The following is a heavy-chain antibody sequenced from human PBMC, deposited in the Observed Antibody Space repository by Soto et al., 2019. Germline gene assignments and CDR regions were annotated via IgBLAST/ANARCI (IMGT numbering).Heavy chain of an antibody. CDR2: IWYDGSNK. V-gene: IGHV3-33*01. CDR1: GFTFSSYG. D-gene: IGHD2-2*02. CDR3: GRDLYIHPFAY. J-gene: IGHJ4*01. Sequence: GGSLRLSGAASGFTFSSYGMHWVRQAPGKGLEWVAVIWYDGSNKYYADSVKGRFTISRDNSKNTLYLQMNSLRAEDTAVYYCGRDLYIHPFAYWRHGNLVSVFS.